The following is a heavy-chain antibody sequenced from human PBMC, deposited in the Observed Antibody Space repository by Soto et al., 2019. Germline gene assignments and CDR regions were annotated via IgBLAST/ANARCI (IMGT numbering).Heavy chain of an antibody. CDR3: GGRFFCRGGGGTDGWFDP. D-gene: IGHD2-15*01. Sequence: QVQLVQSGAEVKKPGASVKVSCKASGYTFTSYDINWVRQATGQGLEWMGWMNPNSGNTGYAQKFQGRVTMTRNTPIGTAYMELSSLSSRDTAGYSCGGRFFCRGGGGTDGWFDPWAREPWSPSPQ. CDR1: GYTFTSYD. J-gene: IGHJ5*02. CDR2: MNPNSGNT. V-gene: IGHV1-8*01.